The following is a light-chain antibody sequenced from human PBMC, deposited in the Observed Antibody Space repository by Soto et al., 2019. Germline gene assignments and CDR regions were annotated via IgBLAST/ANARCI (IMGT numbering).Light chain of an antibody. V-gene: IGKV3-11*01. J-gene: IGKJ5*01. Sequence: DILLTQSPATLSLSPGERATLSCRASQSFSGYLAWYQQKPGQAPRLLIYDASKRATGIPARFRGRGSGTDFTLTISSLEPEDFAVYYCQQRSNWPPVITFGQGTRLEIK. CDR3: QQRSNWPPVIT. CDR2: DAS. CDR1: QSFSGY.